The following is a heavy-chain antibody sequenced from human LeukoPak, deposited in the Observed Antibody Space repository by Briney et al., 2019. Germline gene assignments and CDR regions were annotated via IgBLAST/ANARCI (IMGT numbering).Heavy chain of an antibody. CDR2: IYPGDSDT. D-gene: IGHD3-10*01. CDR1: GYSFTSYL. CDR3: ANARYYYGSGTSWAFDI. Sequence: GESLKISCQGSGYSFTSYLIGRMRQMPGKGLEWMGIIYPGDSDTRYSPPFQGHVTISVDKSISTAYLQWSSLKASDTAMYYCANARYYYGSGTSWAFDIWGQGTMVTVSS. V-gene: IGHV5-51*01. J-gene: IGHJ3*02.